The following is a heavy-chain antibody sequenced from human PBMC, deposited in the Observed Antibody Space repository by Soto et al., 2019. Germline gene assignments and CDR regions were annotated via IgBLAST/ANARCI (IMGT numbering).Heavy chain of an antibody. D-gene: IGHD6-6*01. V-gene: IGHV3-23*01. J-gene: IGHJ6*02. CDR2: ISGSGGST. CDR1: GFTFSSYA. CDR3: ARYSRSSAGYYFGMDV. Sequence: PGGSLRLSCAASGFTFSSYAMSWVRQAPGKGLEWVSAISGSGGSTTYADSVKGRFTISRDNAKNTLYLQMNSLRAEDTAVYYCARYSRSSAGYYFGMDVWGQGTTVTVSS.